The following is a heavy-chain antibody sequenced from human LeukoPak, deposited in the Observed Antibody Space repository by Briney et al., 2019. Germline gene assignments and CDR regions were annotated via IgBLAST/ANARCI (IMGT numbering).Heavy chain of an antibody. CDR3: ARGGETGTSPFDY. Sequence: MPGGSLRLSCAASGFTFSSYSMNWVRQAPGKGLEWVSSISSSSSYIYYADSVKGRFTISRDNAKNPLYLQMNSLRAEDTAVYYCARGGETGTSPFDYWGQGTLVTVSS. CDR2: ISSSSSYI. CDR1: GFTFSSYS. D-gene: IGHD1-7*01. J-gene: IGHJ4*02. V-gene: IGHV3-21*01.